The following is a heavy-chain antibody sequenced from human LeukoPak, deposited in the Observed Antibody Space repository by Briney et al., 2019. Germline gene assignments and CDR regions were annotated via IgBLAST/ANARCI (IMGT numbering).Heavy chain of an antibody. CDR1: GGSISSSSYY. Sequence: PSETLSLTCTVSGGSISSSSYYWGWIRQPPGKGLEWIGSIYYSGSTYYNPSLKSRVTISVDTSKNQFSLKLSSVTAADTAVYYCARSGPNYYDSSGYYYVSYYFDYWGQGTLVTVSS. J-gene: IGHJ4*02. D-gene: IGHD3-22*01. CDR3: ARSGPNYYDSSGYYYVSYYFDY. V-gene: IGHV4-39*01. CDR2: IYYSGST.